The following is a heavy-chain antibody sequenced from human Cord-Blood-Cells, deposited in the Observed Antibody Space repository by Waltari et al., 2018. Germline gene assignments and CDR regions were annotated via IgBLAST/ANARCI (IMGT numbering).Heavy chain of an antibody. V-gene: IGHV1-69*06. J-gene: IGHJ5*02. Sequence: GSSVTVSCKASGGTFSSYAISWVRQAPGQGLEWMGGIIPIFGTANYAQKFQGRVTITADKSTSTAYMELSSLRSEDTAVYYCARDRSSGSYNWFDPWGQGTLVTVSS. CDR2: IIPIFGTA. D-gene: IGHD1-26*01. CDR1: GGTFSSYA. CDR3: ARDRSSGSYNWFDP.